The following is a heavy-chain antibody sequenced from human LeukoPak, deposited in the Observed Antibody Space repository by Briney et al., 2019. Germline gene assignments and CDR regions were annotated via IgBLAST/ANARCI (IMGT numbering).Heavy chain of an antibody. D-gene: IGHD3-10*01. CDR3: ARSSWFGGRSEWRWFDP. CDR1: GYTFSSYG. Sequence: ASVKVPCKASGYTFSSYGISWVRQAPGQGLEWMGWISGYTGNTNYAQNLQGRVTMTTDTSTSTAYMEMRSLRSDDPALYYCARSSWFGGRSEWRWFDPWGQGTLVTVSS. J-gene: IGHJ5*02. CDR2: ISGYTGNT. V-gene: IGHV1-18*01.